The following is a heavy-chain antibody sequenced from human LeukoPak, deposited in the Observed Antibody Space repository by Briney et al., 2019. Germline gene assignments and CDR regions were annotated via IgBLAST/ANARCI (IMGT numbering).Heavy chain of an antibody. Sequence: GESLKISCKGSGYTFTSYWISWGRQKPGKGLEWMGRIDPSDSYTNYSPSFQGHVTNSADKSISTAYLQWSSLKASDTAIYYCARHRDTIPADYYYGMDVWGQGTTVTVSS. V-gene: IGHV5-10-1*01. CDR3: ARHRDTIPADYYYGMDV. J-gene: IGHJ6*02. D-gene: IGHD5-18*01. CDR1: GYTFTSYW. CDR2: IDPSDSYT.